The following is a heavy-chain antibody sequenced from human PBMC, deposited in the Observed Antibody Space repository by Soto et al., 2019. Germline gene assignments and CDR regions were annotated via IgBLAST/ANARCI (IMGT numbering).Heavy chain of an antibody. CDR2: ISSDGRSE. CDR3: AKTIDTPSGVSRRGRGALLDY. CDR1: GFMFSVYG. V-gene: IGHV3-30*18. J-gene: IGHJ4*02. D-gene: IGHD1-26*01. Sequence: QVQLVESGGGVVQPGRSLRLSCAASGFMFSVYGMHWVRQAPGKGPAWVAVISSDGRSEFYADPVKGRFTISRDNPKSTVFLQMNSLRPEDTAIYYCAKTIDTPSGVSRRGRGALLDYWGQGTLVTVSS.